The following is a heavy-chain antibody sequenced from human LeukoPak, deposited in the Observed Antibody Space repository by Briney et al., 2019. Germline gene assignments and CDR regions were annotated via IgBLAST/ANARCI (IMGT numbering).Heavy chain of an antibody. CDR2: IYSGGNT. D-gene: IGHD6-19*01. J-gene: IGHJ2*01. V-gene: IGHV3-53*01. Sequence: GGSLRLSCAASGFTVSSNYMSWVRQAPGKGLEWVSIIYSGGNTYYADSVKGRFTISRDNSKNTLYLQMNSLRAEDTAVYYCARDALGYSSGWRTVRYFDLWGRGTLVTVSS. CDR3: ARDALGYSSGWRTVRYFDL. CDR1: GFTVSSNY.